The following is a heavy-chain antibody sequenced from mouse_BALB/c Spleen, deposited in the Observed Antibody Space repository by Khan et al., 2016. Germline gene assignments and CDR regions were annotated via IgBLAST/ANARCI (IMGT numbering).Heavy chain of an antibody. CDR3: TRDDYFPY. CDR1: GFTFSSYT. CDR2: ISSGGSYT. Sequence: EVQLQESGGGVVKPGGSLKVSCAASGFTFSSYTMSWVRQNPEKRLEWVATISSGGSYTYYPDSVKGRFTISRDNAQNTLYLQMSSLKSEDTAMFYCTRDDYFPYWGQGTLVTVSA. D-gene: IGHD2-4*01. J-gene: IGHJ3*01. V-gene: IGHV5-6-4*01.